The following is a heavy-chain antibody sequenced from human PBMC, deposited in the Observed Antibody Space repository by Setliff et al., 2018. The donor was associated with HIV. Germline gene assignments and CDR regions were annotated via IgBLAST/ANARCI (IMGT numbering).Heavy chain of an antibody. J-gene: IGHJ6*03. CDR2: IYTSGST. CDR1: GGSISSYY. CDR3: ARGRRSTSSYYYYYYMDV. D-gene: IGHD2-2*01. Sequence: SETLSLTCTVSGGSISSYYWSWIRQPPGKGLEWIGYIYTSGSTNYNPSLKSRVTISVDTSKNQFSLKLSSVTAADTAVYYCARGRRSTSSYYYYYYMDVWGKGTTVTV. V-gene: IGHV4-4*08.